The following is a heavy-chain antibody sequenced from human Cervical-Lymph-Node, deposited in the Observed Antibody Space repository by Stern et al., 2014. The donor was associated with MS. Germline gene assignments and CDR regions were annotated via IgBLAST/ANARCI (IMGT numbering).Heavy chain of an antibody. V-gene: IGHV4-31*03. J-gene: IGHJ4*02. CDR3: ARSDRLWGSFDY. Sequence: VQLVESGPGLVKPSQTLSLTCTVSGGSISSTGYYWTWIRQHPGKGLEWIGYIHYSGSTYYNPSLKSRGIISVDTSKNQFSLNLSSVTAADTALYYCARSDRLWGSFDYWGQGRLVTVSS. CDR2: IHYSGST. CDR1: GGSISSTGYY. D-gene: IGHD3-16*01.